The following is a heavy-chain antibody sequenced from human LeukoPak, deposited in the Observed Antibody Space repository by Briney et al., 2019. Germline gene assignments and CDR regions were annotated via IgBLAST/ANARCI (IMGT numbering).Heavy chain of an antibody. D-gene: IGHD5-24*01. CDR2: ISPSGGST. Sequence: ASVKVSCKAFGYTFTSNCMHWVRQAPGQGPEWMGVISPSGGSTTYAQKFQGRATLTRDMSTSTDYLELSSLRSEDTAVYYCARDNSVRDEAWWFNPWGQGTLVTVSS. CDR3: ARDNSVRDEAWWFNP. CDR1: GYTFTSNC. V-gene: IGHV1-46*01. J-gene: IGHJ5*02.